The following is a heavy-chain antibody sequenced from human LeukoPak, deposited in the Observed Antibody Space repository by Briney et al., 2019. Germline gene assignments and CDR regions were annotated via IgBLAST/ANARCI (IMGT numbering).Heavy chain of an antibody. V-gene: IGHV3-23*01. CDR3: ASSAPYYYYYYYMDV. Sequence: GGSLRLFCAASGFTFSSYAMSWVRQAPGKGLEWVSAISGSGGSTYYADSVKGRFTISRDNSKNTLYLQMNSLRAEDTAVYYCASSAPYYYYYYYMDVWGKGTTVTVSS. J-gene: IGHJ6*03. D-gene: IGHD3-10*01. CDR1: GFTFSSYA. CDR2: ISGSGGST.